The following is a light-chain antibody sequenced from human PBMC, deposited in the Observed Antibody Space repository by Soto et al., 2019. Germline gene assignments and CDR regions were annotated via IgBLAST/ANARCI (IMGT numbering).Light chain of an antibody. J-gene: IGKJ1*01. V-gene: IGKV1-39*01. CDR3: QQSYTSWWT. Sequence: IQMTQSPSSLSASVGDRVSITCRASQSISTHLSWYQQKPGKAPKLLTYAASSLQSWVPSRFTGSGSGTDFTLTISSLQPEDFATYYCQQSYTSWWTFGQGTKVDI. CDR1: QSISTH. CDR2: AAS.